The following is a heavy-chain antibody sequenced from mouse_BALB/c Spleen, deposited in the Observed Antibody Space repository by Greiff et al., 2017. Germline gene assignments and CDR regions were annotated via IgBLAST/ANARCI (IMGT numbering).Heavy chain of an antibody. V-gene: IGHV5-6-4*01. CDR3: ASDLLWLRRGAY. J-gene: IGHJ3*01. D-gene: IGHD2-2*01. CDR2: ISSGGSYT. CDR1: GFTFSSYT. Sequence: EVKLVESGGGLVKPGGSLKLSCAASGFTFSSYTMSWVRQTPEKRLEWVATISSGGSYTYYPDSVKGRFTISRDNAKNTLYLQMSSLKSEDTAMYYCASDLLWLRRGAYWGQGTLVTVSA.